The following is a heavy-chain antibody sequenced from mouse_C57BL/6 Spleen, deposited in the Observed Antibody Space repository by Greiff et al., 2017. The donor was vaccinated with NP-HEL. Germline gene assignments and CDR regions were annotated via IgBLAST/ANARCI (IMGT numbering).Heavy chain of an antibody. J-gene: IGHJ3*01. CDR1: GYSFTDYN. CDR3: ARSSNYGAWFAY. Sequence: EVQLQQSGPELVKPGASVKISCKASGYSFTDYNMNWVKQSNGRSLEWIGVINPNYGTTSYNQKFKGKATLTVDKSSSTAYMQLNSLTSEDSAVYSCARSSNYGAWFAYWGQGTLVTVSA. CDR2: INPNYGTT. D-gene: IGHD2-5*01. V-gene: IGHV1-39*01.